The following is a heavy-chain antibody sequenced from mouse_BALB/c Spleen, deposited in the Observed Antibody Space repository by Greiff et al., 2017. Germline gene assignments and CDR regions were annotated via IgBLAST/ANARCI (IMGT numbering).Heavy chain of an antibody. CDR2: ISSGGGST. J-gene: IGHJ3*01. CDR3: ARHGGNYVY. Sequence: EVKLEESGGGLVKPGGSLKLSCAASGFAFSSYDMSWVRQTPEKRLEWVAYISSGGGSTYYPDTVKGRFTISRDNAKNTLYLQMSSLKSEDTAMYYCARHGGNYVYWGQGTLVTVSA. D-gene: IGHD2-1*01. V-gene: IGHV5-12-1*01. CDR1: GFAFSSYD.